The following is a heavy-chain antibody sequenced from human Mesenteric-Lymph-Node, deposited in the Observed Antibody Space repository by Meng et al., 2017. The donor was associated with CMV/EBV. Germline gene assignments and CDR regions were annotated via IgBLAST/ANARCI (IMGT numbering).Heavy chain of an antibody. D-gene: IGHD3-22*01. V-gene: IGHV3-30*02. CDR1: GFTFSSYG. CDR2: IRYDGSNK. J-gene: IGHJ3*02. Sequence: GESLKISCAASGFTFSSYGMHWVRQAPGKGLEWVAFIRYDGSNKYYADSVKGRFTISRDNSKNTLYLQMNSLRAEDTAVYYCARDFRDSSGYYYDAFDIWGQGTMVTVSS. CDR3: ARDFRDSSGYYYDAFDI.